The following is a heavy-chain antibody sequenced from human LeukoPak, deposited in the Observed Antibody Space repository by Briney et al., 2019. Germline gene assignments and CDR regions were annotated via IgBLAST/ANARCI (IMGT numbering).Heavy chain of an antibody. CDR2: ISSSSSYI. V-gene: IGHV3-21*01. Sequence: GGSLRLSCAASGFTFSSYSMNWVRQAPGKGLEWVSSISSSSSYIYYADSVKGRFTISRDNAKNSLYLQMNSLRAEDTAVYYCARGGGGYDALYDYWGQGTLVTVSS. CDR3: ARGGGGYDALYDY. CDR1: GFTFSSYS. D-gene: IGHD5-12*01. J-gene: IGHJ4*02.